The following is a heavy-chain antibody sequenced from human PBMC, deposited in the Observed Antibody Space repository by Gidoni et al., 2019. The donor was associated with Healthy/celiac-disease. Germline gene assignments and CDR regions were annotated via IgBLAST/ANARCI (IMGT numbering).Heavy chain of an antibody. D-gene: IGHD6-19*01. J-gene: IGHJ4*02. CDR1: GFTFEYYA. CDR2: ISWNIGSI. CDR3: AKDSGGWYRGSSYFDY. V-gene: IGHV3-9*01. Sequence: EVQLVESGGGLVQPGRSLRLSCAASGFTFEYYAMHWVRQAPGTGLEWVSGISWNIGSIGYADSVKGRFTISRDNAKNSLYRQMNRLRAEDTAVYYCAKDSGGWYRGSSYFDYGGQGTLVTVSS.